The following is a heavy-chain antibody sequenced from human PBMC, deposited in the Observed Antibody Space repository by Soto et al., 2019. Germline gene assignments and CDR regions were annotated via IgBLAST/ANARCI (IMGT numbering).Heavy chain of an antibody. V-gene: IGHV2-5*02. CDR2: IYWDDDK. D-gene: IGHD6-13*01. J-gene: IGHJ5*02. CDR1: GFSLSTSGVG. CDR3: AHTWVPIAAATNWFDP. Sequence: QITLKESGPTLVKPTQTLTLTCTFSGFSLSTSGVGVGWIRQPPGKALEWLALIYWDDDKRYSPSLKSRLTITKDTSKNQVVLTMTNMDPVDTATYYCAHTWVPIAAATNWFDPWGQGTLVTVSS.